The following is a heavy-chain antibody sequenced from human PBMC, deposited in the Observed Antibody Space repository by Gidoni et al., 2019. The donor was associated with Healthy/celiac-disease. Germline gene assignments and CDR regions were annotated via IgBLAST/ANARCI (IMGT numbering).Heavy chain of an antibody. J-gene: IGHJ4*02. D-gene: IGHD3-3*01. CDR1: GGPISSYY. CDR2: TYYSGST. CDR3: ARLGDFWSGDFDY. V-gene: IGHV4-59*08. Sequence: QVQLQESGPGLVKPSETLSLTCTGSGGPISSYYWGGIRPPPGKGLEWIGYTYYSGSTNYNPTLKSRVTISVDTSKNQFSLKLSAVTAADTAVYYCARLGDFWSGDFDYWGQGTLVTVSS.